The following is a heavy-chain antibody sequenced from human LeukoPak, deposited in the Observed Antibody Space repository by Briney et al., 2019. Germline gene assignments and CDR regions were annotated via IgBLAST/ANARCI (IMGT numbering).Heavy chain of an antibody. V-gene: IGHV3-30-3*01. CDR3: ARSYYYDSSGYPADY. CDR2: ISYDGSNK. J-gene: IGHJ4*02. Sequence: GGSLRLSCAASGFTFSSYAMHWVRQAPGKGLEWVAVISYDGSNKYYADSVKGRFTISRDNSKNTLYLQMNSLRAEDTAVYYCARSYYYDSSGYPADYWGQGTLVTVSS. D-gene: IGHD3-22*01. CDR1: GFTFSSYA.